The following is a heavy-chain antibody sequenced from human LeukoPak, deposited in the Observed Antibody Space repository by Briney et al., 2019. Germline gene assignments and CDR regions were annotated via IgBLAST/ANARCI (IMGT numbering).Heavy chain of an antibody. D-gene: IGHD3-10*01. CDR2: ISYDGNIK. Sequence: GGSLRLSCAASGFTFSGYAMHWVRQAPGKGLEWLAVISYDGNIKYYADSVKGRFTISRDKSKNTLYLQMNSLRAEDTALYYCAKDRMLRGNSWFDPWGQGTLVTVSS. CDR1: GFTFSGYA. J-gene: IGHJ5*02. V-gene: IGHV3-30*18. CDR3: AKDRMLRGNSWFDP.